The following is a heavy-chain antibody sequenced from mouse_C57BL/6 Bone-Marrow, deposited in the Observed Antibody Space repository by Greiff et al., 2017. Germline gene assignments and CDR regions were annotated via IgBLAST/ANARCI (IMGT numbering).Heavy chain of an antibody. CDR1: GYTFTSYG. V-gene: IGHV1-81*01. D-gene: IGHD3-3*01. CDR3: ARARDGSNYFDY. CDR2: IYPRSGNT. Sequence: QVQLQQSGAELARPGASVKLSCKASGYTFTSYGISWVKQRTGQGLEWIGEIYPRSGNTYYNEKFKGKATLTADKSSSTAYMELRRLTSEDTAVYFCARARDGSNYFDYGGQGTTLTVSS. J-gene: IGHJ2*01.